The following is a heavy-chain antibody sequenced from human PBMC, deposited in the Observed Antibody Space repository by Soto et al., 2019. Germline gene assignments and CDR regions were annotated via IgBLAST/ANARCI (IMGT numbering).Heavy chain of an antibody. J-gene: IGHJ4*02. CDR1: GYTFTTYG. D-gene: IGHD4-17*01. CDR3: ARDGDYGDYAW. Sequence: QVQLVQSGAEVKKPGASVKVSCKASGYTFTTYGITWVRQAPGQGLEWMGWISAYNAYTNYAQKLQGRVTMTTDTSTSTAYMALRSLRSDGTAVYYCARDGDYGDYAWWGQGTLVTVSS. CDR2: ISAYNAYT. V-gene: IGHV1-18*01.